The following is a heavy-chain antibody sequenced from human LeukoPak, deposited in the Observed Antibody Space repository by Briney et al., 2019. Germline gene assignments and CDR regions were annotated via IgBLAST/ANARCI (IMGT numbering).Heavy chain of an antibody. CDR2: ISARSTTI. J-gene: IGHJ4*02. CDR3: ARDLITTITFDS. Sequence: GGSLRLSCAASGFTFSTYSMDWVRQAPGKGLEWLSYISARSTTIYYADSVRGRFTISRDNAKKSLYLQIHSLRAEDTAVYYCARDLITTITFDSWGQGTLVTVSS. CDR1: GFTFSTYS. V-gene: IGHV3-48*04. D-gene: IGHD5-24*01.